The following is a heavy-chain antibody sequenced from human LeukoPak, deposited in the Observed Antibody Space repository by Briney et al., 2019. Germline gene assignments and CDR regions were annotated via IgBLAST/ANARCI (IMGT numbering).Heavy chain of an antibody. D-gene: IGHD3-10*01. CDR2: IYYSGST. V-gene: IGHV4-59*01. CDR1: GGSMNSYY. CDR3: ARDFAPWFGEPII. Sequence: SETLSLTCTVSGGSMNSYYWTWIRQPPGKGLEWIGYIYYSGSTNYNSPLKSRVTISVDTSKNQFSLKLSSVTAADTAVYYCARDFAPWFGEPIIWGQGTLVTVSS. J-gene: IGHJ4*02.